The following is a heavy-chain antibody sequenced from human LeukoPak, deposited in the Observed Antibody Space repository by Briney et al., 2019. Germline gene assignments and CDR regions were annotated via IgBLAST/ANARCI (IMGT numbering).Heavy chain of an antibody. D-gene: IGHD3-10*02. CDR1: GFTFSSYW. CDR3: AELGITMIGGV. J-gene: IGHJ6*04. V-gene: IGHV3-7*01. CDR2: INQDGSEK. Sequence: GGSLRLSCAASGFTFSSYWMSWVRQAPGKGLEWVANINQDGSEKYYVDSMKGRFTISRDNAKNSLYLQMNNLRAEDTAVYYCAELGITMIGGVWGKGTTVTISS.